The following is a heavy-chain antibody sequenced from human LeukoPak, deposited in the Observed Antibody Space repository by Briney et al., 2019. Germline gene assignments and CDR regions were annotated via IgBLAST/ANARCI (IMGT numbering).Heavy chain of an antibody. V-gene: IGHV3-23*01. CDR1: GFTFSSYA. CDR3: ANLMYDYVWGSYRFPSLDGDY. J-gene: IGHJ4*02. D-gene: IGHD3-16*02. CDR2: ISGSGGST. Sequence: GGSLRLSCAASGFTFSSYAMSWVRQAPGKGLEWVSAISGSGGSTYYADSVKGRFTISRDNSKDTLYLQMNSLRAEDTAVYYCANLMYDYVWGSYRFPSLDGDYWGQGTLVTVSS.